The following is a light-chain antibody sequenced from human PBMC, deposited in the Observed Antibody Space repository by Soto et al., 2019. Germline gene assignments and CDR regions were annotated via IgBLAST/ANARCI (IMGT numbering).Light chain of an antibody. V-gene: IGKV3-15*01. CDR2: GAS. J-gene: IGKJ4*01. CDR3: QEYNKWPLT. Sequence: EIVMTQSPVTLSVSPGERATLSCSASQSVSGNLAWYQQKPGQAPRHLIYGASTRATGIPARFSGSGSGTEFTLTISSLQYEDLLVYYCQEYNKWPLTFGGGTKDEIK. CDR1: QSVSGN.